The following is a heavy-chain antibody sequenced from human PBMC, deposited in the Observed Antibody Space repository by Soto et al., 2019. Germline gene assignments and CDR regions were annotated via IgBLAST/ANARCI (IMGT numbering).Heavy chain of an antibody. J-gene: IGHJ4*02. V-gene: IGHV4-59*01. CDR2: IYYSGST. CDR3: ASGTVSGKQFDY. CDR1: GGSISSYY. Sequence: SETLSLTCTVSGGSISSYYWSWIRQPPGKGLEWIGYIYYSGSTNYNPSLKSRVTISVDTSKNQFSLKLSSVTAADTAVYYCASGTVSGKQFDYWGQGTLVTVSS. D-gene: IGHD4-17*01.